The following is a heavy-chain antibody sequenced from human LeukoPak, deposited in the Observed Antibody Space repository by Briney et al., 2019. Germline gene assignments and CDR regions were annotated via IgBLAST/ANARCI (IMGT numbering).Heavy chain of an antibody. CDR1: GFTFSSYS. CDR2: ISSSNSYI. Sequence: GGSLRLSCAASGFTFSSYSMNWVRQAPGKGLEWVSSISSSNSYIYYADSVKGRFTISRDNAKNSLYLQMNSLRAEDTAVYYCAREVTMVRGVIRPNNWFDPWGQGTLVTVSS. J-gene: IGHJ5*02. V-gene: IGHV3-21*01. CDR3: AREVTMVRGVIRPNNWFDP. D-gene: IGHD3-10*01.